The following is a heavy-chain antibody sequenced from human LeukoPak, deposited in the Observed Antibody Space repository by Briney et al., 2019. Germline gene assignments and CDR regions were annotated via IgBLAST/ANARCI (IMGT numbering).Heavy chain of an antibody. D-gene: IGHD1-26*01. CDR1: GASIDVESNC. CDR2: IDQGGPT. J-gene: IGHJ1*01. V-gene: IGHV4-61*02. CDR3: ARGHDYYSEYFQH. Sequence: PPQTLSLTCTLSGASIDVESNCWSWVRHSAGKGLEWIGRIDQGGPTHYNPSLQTRVPITRDTPQKQFSLKLNFVTAADTAVYYYARGHDYYSEYFQHWGQGTLVSVSS.